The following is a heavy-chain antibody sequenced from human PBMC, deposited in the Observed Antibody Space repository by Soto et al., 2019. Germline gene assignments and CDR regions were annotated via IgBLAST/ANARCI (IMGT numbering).Heavy chain of an antibody. CDR3: AHLAVVFQPDAFDI. CDR1: GFSLSTSGVG. V-gene: IGHV2-5*02. CDR2: IYWDDDK. D-gene: IGHD6-19*01. Sequence: QITLKESGPTLVKPTQTLTLTCTFSGFSLSTSGVGVGWIRQPPGKALEWLALIYWDDDKRYSPSLKSRLTITKDTSKNQVVLRMTNMDPVDTATYYCAHLAVVFQPDAFDIWGQGTMVTVSS. J-gene: IGHJ3*02.